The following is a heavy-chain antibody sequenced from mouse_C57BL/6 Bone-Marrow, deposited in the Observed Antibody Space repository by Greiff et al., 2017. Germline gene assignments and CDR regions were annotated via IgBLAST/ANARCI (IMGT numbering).Heavy chain of an antibody. CDR1: GFNIKDDY. CDR2: IDPENGDT. D-gene: IGHD1-1*01. J-gene: IGHJ1*03. V-gene: IGHV14-4*01. Sequence: EVKLQESGAELVRPGASVKLSCTASGFNIKDDYMHWVKQRPEQGLEWIGWIDPENGDTEYASKFQGKATITADTSSNTAYLQLSSLTSEDTAVYYCTTFYGSSYLRDFDVWGTGTTVTVSS. CDR3: TTFYGSSYLRDFDV.